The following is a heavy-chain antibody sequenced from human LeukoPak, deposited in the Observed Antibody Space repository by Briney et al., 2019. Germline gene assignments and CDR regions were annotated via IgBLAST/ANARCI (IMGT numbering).Heavy chain of an antibody. D-gene: IGHD5-12*01. V-gene: IGHV3-21*01. J-gene: IGHJ3*02. CDR2: ISSSSSYI. CDR3: ARAIGYSGYAFDI. Sequence: GGSLRLSCAASGFTFSSYSMNWVRQAPGKGLEWVSSISSSSSYIYYADSVKGRFTISRDNAKNSLYLQMNSLRAEDTAVYYCARAIGYSGYAFDIWGQGTMVTVSS. CDR1: GFTFSSYS.